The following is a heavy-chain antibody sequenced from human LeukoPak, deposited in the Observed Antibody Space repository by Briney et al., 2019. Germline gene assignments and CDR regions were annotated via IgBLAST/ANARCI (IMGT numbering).Heavy chain of an antibody. V-gene: IGHV1-69*13. CDR2: IIPIFGTA. D-gene: IGHD2-2*01. Sequence: SVKVSCKASGYTFTSYYMHWVRQAPGQGLEWMGGIIPIFGTANYAQKFQGRVTITADESTSTAYMELSSLRSEDTAVYYCARGYCSSTSCPYYYYMDVWGKGTTVTISS. CDR3: ARGYCSSTSCPYYYYMDV. CDR1: GYTFTSYY. J-gene: IGHJ6*03.